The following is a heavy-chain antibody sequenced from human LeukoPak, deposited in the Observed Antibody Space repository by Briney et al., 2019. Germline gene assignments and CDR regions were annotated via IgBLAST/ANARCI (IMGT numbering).Heavy chain of an antibody. Sequence: GGSLRLSCAASGFTFSSYSMNWVRQAPGKGLEWVSSISSRSTYIYHADSVKGRFTISRDNAKNSLFLQMNSLRAEDTAVYYCARDSLTMIVGRQKRGLDYWGQGTLVTVSS. CDR2: ISSRSTYI. CDR3: ARDSLTMIVGRQKRGLDY. J-gene: IGHJ4*02. V-gene: IGHV3-21*01. CDR1: GFTFSSYS. D-gene: IGHD3-22*01.